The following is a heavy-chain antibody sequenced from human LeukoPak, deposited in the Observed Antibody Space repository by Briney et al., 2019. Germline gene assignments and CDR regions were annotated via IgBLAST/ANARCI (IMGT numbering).Heavy chain of an antibody. Sequence: PSETLSLTCTVSGGSISSSSYYWGWIRQPPGKGLEWIGSIYYSGSTYYNPSLKSRVTISVDTSENQFSLKLSSVTAADTAVYYCARDTPLKQQTPHRDYYYYMDVWGKGTTVTVSS. CDR1: GGSISSSSYY. J-gene: IGHJ6*03. D-gene: IGHD6-13*01. CDR3: ARDTPLKQQTPHRDYYYYMDV. CDR2: IYYSGST. V-gene: IGHV4-39*07.